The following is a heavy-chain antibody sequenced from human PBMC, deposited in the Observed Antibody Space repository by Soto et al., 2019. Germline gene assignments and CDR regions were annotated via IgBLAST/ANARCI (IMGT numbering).Heavy chain of an antibody. CDR2: IYYSGST. D-gene: IGHD4-17*01. CDR3: ARIVTVTTNPSFDY. Sequence: SETLSLTCTVSGGSISSGGYYWSWIRQHPGKGLEWIGYIYYSGSTYYNPSLKSRVTISVDTSKNQFSLKLSSVTAADTAVYYCARIVTVTTNPSFDYWGQGTLVTVSS. CDR1: GGSISSGGYY. J-gene: IGHJ4*02. V-gene: IGHV4-31*03.